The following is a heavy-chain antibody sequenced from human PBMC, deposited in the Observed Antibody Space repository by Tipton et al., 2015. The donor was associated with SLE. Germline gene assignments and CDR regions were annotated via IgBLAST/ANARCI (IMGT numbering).Heavy chain of an antibody. CDR1: GFTFSSYW. CDR2: IRYDGSNK. V-gene: IGHV3-30*02. CDR3: ASRGFPGGAGNWFDP. Sequence: SLRLSCAASGFTFSSYWMHWVRQAPGKGLEWVAFIRYDGSNKYYADSVKGRFTISRDNSKNTLYLQMNSLRAEDTAVYYCASRGFPGGAGNWFDPWGQGTLVTVSS. J-gene: IGHJ5*02. D-gene: IGHD3-16*01.